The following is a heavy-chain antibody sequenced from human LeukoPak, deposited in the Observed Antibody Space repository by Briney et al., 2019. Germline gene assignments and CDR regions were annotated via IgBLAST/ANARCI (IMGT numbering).Heavy chain of an antibody. CDR2: ISTSGSTI. V-gene: IGHV3-48*03. CDR1: GFTFSRYG. Sequence: GGSLRLSCAASGFTFSRYGMYWVRQAPGKGLGWVSYISTSGSTIYFADSLKGRSTIFRDNAKNSLWLQMNSLRVEDTALYYCARLSGGSGTYSWFDPWGRGTLVTVSS. J-gene: IGHJ5*02. D-gene: IGHD3-10*01. CDR3: ARLSGGSGTYSWFDP.